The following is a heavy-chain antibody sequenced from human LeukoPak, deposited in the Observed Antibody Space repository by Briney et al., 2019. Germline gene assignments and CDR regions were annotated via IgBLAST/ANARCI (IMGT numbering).Heavy chain of an antibody. J-gene: IGHJ6*02. CDR3: ARLYSSSWYGGYYYGMDV. V-gene: IGHV1-69*04. CDR2: IIPILGIA. Sequence: SVKVSCKASGGTFSSYAISWVRQAPGQGLEWVGRIIPILGIANYAQKFQGRVTITAGKSTSTAYMELSSLRSEDTAVYYCARLYSSSWYGGYYYGMDVWGQGTTVTVSS. CDR1: GGTFSSYA. D-gene: IGHD6-13*01.